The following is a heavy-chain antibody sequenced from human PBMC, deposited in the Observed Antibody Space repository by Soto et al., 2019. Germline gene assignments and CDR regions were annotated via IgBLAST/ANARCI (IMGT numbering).Heavy chain of an antibody. D-gene: IGHD2-8*01. CDR1: GYTFTSYG. J-gene: IGHJ6*02. V-gene: IGHV1-18*01. Sequence: QVQLVQSGAEVKKPGASVKVSCKASGYTFTSYGISWVRQAPGQGLEWMGWISAYNGNTNYAQKLQGRVTMTTDTSTSTAYMELRSLRADDTAVYYCAREGGYCTNGVCNYYDYGMDVWGQGTTVTVSS. CDR3: AREGGYCTNGVCNYYDYGMDV. CDR2: ISAYNGNT.